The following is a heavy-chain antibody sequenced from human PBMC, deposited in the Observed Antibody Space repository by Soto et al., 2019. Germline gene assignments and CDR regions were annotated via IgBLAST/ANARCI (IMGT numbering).Heavy chain of an antibody. CDR2: IFSNDEK. J-gene: IGHJ6*03. D-gene: IGHD6-19*01. CDR1: GFSLSNGKVG. CDR3: ARILFGRSVAGGYFYMDV. V-gene: IGHV2-26*01. Sequence: GSGPTLVNPTETLTLTCTVSGFSLSNGKVGVSWIRQPPGKALEWLAHIFSNDEKSYRTSLKSRLTISENTSKSLVVLTMTNVDPVDTATFYCARILFGRSVAGGYFYMDVWGKGTTVTVSS.